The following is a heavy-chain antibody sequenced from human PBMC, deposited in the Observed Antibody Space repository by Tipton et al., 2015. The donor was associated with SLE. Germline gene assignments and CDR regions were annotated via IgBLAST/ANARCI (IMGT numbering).Heavy chain of an antibody. CDR3: ARGAMAVAGSGWLDP. J-gene: IGHJ5*02. V-gene: IGHV4-39*07. D-gene: IGHD6-19*01. CDR2: FHYSGHT. CDR1: GGSISSDEFH. Sequence: TLSLTCSVSGGSISSDEFHWSWFRQPPGKGLGWIGSFHYSGHTYYSPSLKSRVTTSVDTSKNQISLKVYSVTAADTAVYYCARGAMAVAGSGWLDPWGQGTLVIVSS.